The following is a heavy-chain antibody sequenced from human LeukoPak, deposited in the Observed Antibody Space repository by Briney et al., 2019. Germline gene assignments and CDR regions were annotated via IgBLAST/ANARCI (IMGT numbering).Heavy chain of an antibody. V-gene: IGHV1-18*01. CDR2: VSAYNGNT. CDR1: GYTFTSYG. Sequence: ASVKVSCKASGYTFTSYGISWVRQAPVQGLESMGWVSAYNGNTNYAQKLQGRVTMTTDTSTSTAYMELRSLRSDDTAEHYCERDDASASYYRSNYFYYNKDVRGTVNTVTVSS. D-gene: IGHD3-10*01. CDR3: ERDDASASYYRSNYFYYNKDV. J-gene: IGHJ6*03.